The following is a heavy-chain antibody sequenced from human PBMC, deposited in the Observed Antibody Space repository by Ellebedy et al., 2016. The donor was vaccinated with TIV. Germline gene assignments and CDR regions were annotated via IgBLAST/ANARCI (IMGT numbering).Heavy chain of an antibody. CDR3: ARRNDYGDYINWFDP. V-gene: IGHV4-39*01. Sequence: MPSETLSLTCIVSGGSISSSSYYWGWIRQPPGKGLEWIGTIYYSGSTYYNPSLKSRVTISLDTSKNQFSMKLSSVTAADTAVYYCARRNDYGDYINWFDPWGQGTLVTVSS. CDR1: GGSISSSSYY. D-gene: IGHD4-17*01. CDR2: IYYSGST. J-gene: IGHJ5*02.